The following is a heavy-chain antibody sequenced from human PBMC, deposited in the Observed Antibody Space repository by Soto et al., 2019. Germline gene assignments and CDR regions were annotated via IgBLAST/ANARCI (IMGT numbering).Heavy chain of an antibody. J-gene: IGHJ5*02. V-gene: IGHV1-8*01. CDR2: MNPNSGNT. D-gene: IGHD3-10*01. CDR1: AYTFTSYD. Sequence: QVQLVQSGAEVKRPGASVKVSCKASAYTFTSYDINWMRQATGQGLEWMGWMNPNSGNTGYAQKFQGRVIMTRNTSINTAHMGVGSLTSEDTPVYYCARAYYGSGKRWFSPLGQGALVIVSS. CDR3: ARAYYGSGKRWFSP.